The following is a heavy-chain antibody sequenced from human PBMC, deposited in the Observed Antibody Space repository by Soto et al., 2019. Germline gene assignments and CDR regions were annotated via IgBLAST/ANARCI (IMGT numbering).Heavy chain of an antibody. V-gene: IGHV3-7*01. Sequence: PGGSLRLSCAASGFTFSSYWLSWVRQAPGKGLEWVANIKKDGSEKYYVGSVVVRFTISRDNAENSLYLQMNSLRAEDTAVYYCGRLYLGATITAPDYWGQGTLVTVSS. J-gene: IGHJ4*02. CDR3: GRLYLGATITAPDY. CDR1: GFTFSSYW. CDR2: IKKDGSEK. D-gene: IGHD5-12*01.